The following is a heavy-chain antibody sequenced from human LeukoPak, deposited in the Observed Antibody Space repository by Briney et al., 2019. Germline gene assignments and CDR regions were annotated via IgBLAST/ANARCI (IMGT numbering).Heavy chain of an antibody. CDR2: FYYSGST. D-gene: IGHD3-10*01. Sequence: AETLSLTCTVSGGSINNYYWSWIRQPPGKGLEWIGYFYYSGSTNYSPSLKSRVTISVDTSKNQFSLRLSSVTAEDTAVYYCARLYSGSGSFLGPFDYWGQGTLVT. CDR3: ARLYSGSGSFLGPFDY. CDR1: GGSINNYY. J-gene: IGHJ4*02. V-gene: IGHV4-59*08.